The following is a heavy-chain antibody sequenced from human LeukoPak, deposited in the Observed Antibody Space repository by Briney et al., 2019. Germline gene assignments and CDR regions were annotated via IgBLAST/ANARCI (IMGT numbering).Heavy chain of an antibody. V-gene: IGHV1-8*02. Sequence: ATVKVSCKASGYSFISYDINWVRQAPGQGLEWMGWMNPNSGYAGFAQKFQGRVTSTRDTSTGTAYLELSSLRSEDTAVYFCARGEYYGSGSWGYWGQGTLVTVSS. J-gene: IGHJ4*02. D-gene: IGHD3-10*01. CDR1: GYSFISYD. CDR3: ARGEYYGSGSWGY. CDR2: MNPNSGYA.